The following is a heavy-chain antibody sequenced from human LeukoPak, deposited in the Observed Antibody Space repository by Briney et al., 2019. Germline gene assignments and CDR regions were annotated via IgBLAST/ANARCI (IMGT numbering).Heavy chain of an antibody. J-gene: IGHJ4*02. CDR3: AHSPIGMGATMGFDY. V-gene: IGHV2-5*02. CDR1: GFSLSTSGVG. CDR2: IYWDDDK. Sequence: SGPTLMKPTQTLTLTCTFSGFSLSTSGVGVGWIRQLPGKALEWLALIYWDDDKRYNPSLKSRLTITKDTSKNQVVLTVTNMDPMDTATYYCAHSPIGMGATMGFDYWGQGTLVTVSS. D-gene: IGHD1-26*01.